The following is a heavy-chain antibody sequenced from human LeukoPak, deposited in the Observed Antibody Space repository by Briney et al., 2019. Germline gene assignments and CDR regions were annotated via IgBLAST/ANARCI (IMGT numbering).Heavy chain of an antibody. Sequence: SETLSLTCTVSGGSISGGSYYWTWIRQPAGKGLEWIGRIYIGEIASYNSSLKSRVTISVDTSKNQFSLKLSSVTAADTAVYYCARDADDSGSLSGAYWGQGTLVTVSS. CDR3: ARDADDSGSLSGAY. J-gene: IGHJ4*02. D-gene: IGHD3-22*01. CDR2: IYIGEIA. CDR1: GGSISGGSYY. V-gene: IGHV4-61*02.